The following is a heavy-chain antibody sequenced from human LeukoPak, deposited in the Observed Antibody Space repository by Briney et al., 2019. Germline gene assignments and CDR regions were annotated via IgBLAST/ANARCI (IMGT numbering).Heavy chain of an antibody. Sequence: GGSLRLSCAASGFTFSSYDMHWVRQATGKGLEWVSAIGTAGDTYYPGSVKGRFTISRENAKNSLYLQMNSLRAGDTAVYYCARESRFHSGYDWDDAFDIWGQGTMVTVSS. CDR1: GFTFSSYD. CDR3: ARESRFHSGYDWDDAFDI. D-gene: IGHD5-12*01. CDR2: IGTAGDT. V-gene: IGHV3-13*01. J-gene: IGHJ3*02.